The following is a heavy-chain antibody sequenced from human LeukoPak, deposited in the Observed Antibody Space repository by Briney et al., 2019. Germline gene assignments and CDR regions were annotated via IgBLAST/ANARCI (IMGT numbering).Heavy chain of an antibody. CDR2: IDYSGGSS. V-gene: IGHV3-23*01. J-gene: IGHJ4*02. CDR3: ATNSGWYGVS. Sequence: PGGSLRLSCTVSGFTLSSCEMSWIRQAPGKGLEWVSSIDYSGGSSYYADSVKGRFTISREDSKNTLYLQLNSLRAEDTALYYCATNSGWYGVSWGQGTLVTVSS. CDR1: GFTLSSCE. D-gene: IGHD6-19*01.